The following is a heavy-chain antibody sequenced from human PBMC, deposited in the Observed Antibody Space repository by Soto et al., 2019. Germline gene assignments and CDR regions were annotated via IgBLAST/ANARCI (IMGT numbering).Heavy chain of an antibody. CDR3: ATLRSLAVAFES. V-gene: IGHV1-69*10. CDR2: IIPIVDVS. D-gene: IGHD2-8*01. CDR1: GYTFTNFG. Sequence: ASVKVSCKASGYTFTNFGISWVLQAPAQGLEWMGRIIPIVDVSNNAQKFQGRVTITADKSTSTAYMELSSLRSDDTAIYYCATLRSLAVAFESWGQGTMVTVSS. J-gene: IGHJ3*02.